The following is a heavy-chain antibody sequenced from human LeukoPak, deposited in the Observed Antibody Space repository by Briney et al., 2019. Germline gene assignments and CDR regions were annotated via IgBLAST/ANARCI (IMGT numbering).Heavy chain of an antibody. CDR2: ISGSGGST. D-gene: IGHD3-22*01. J-gene: IGHJ1*01. V-gene: IGHV3-23*01. CDR3: ATGLTGNDYYDSSGYFPSGEYFQH. CDR1: GFTFSSYS. Sequence: GGSLRLSCAASGFTFSSYSMNWVRQAPGKGLEWVSAISGSGGSTYYADSVKGRFTISRDNSKNTLYLQMNSLRAEDTAVYYCATGLTGNDYYDSSGYFPSGEYFQHWGQGTLVTVSS.